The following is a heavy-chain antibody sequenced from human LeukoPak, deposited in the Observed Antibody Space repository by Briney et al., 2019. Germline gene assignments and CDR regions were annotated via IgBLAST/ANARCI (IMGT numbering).Heavy chain of an antibody. CDR2: VSGSGGST. D-gene: IGHD1-26*01. J-gene: IGHJ4*02. V-gene: IGHV3-23*01. CDR3: ARTPTGSYYPGYFDY. Sequence: GGSLRLSCAASGFTFSSHALGWVRHTPGKGLEWVSVVSGSGGSTYYVDSVKGRFTLSRDNSKNTIYLQMNSLRVDDTAVYYCARTPTGSYYPGYFDYWGRGTLVTVSS. CDR1: GFTFSSHA.